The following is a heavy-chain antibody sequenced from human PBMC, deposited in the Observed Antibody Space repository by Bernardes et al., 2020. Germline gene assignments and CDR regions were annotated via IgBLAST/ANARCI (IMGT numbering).Heavy chain of an antibody. J-gene: IGHJ5*02. V-gene: IGHV2-5*02. CDR3: AHYDFWSGYHGLNWFDP. CDR1: GFSLSTSGVG. CDR2: IYWDDDK. Sequence: SGTTLLKPTQTLTLTCTFSGFSLSTSGVGVGWIRQPPGKALEWLALIYWDDDKRYSPSLKSRLTITKDTSKNQVVLTMTNMDPVDTATYYCAHYDFWSGYHGLNWFDPWGQGTLVTVSS. D-gene: IGHD3-3*01.